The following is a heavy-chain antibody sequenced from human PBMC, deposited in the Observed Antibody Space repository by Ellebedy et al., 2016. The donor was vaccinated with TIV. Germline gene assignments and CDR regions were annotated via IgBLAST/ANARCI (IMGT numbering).Heavy chain of an antibody. CDR3: ARSYKRTARDAFDI. CDR2: IYYSGVT. CDR1: ADSISGSNCY. J-gene: IGHJ3*02. Sequence: MPSETLSLTCTVSADSISGSNCYWGWIRQPPGKGLEWIGNIYYSGVTYYNPSLKSRVTISVDTSKNQFSLKLSSVTAADTAVYYCARSYKRTARDAFDIWGQGTMVTVSS. V-gene: IGHV4-39*07. D-gene: IGHD1-14*01.